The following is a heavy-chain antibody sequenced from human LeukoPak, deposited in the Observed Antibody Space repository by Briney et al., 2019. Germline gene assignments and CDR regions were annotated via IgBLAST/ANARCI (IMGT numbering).Heavy chain of an antibody. V-gene: IGHV3-53*01. CDR3: ARDAPQVPAAGVLAS. CDR2: MYSGGDT. D-gene: IGHD6-13*01. J-gene: IGHJ5*02. Sequence: GGSPRLSCAASGFTVSDNYMSWVRQAPGKGLEWVSVMYSGGDTYYANSVKGRFTFSRDISKNTLYLQMNDLRTEDTAMYYCARDAPQVPAAGVLASWGQGTLVIVSS. CDR1: GFTVSDNY.